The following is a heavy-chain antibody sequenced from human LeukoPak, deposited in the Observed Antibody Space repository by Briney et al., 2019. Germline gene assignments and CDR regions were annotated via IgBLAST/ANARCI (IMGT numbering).Heavy chain of an antibody. CDR1: GYTFTNYY. V-gene: IGHV1-46*04. D-gene: IGHD1-26*01. CDR2: INPNGSNT. J-gene: IGHJ5*02. CDR3: ARGGVGAPTYVWFDP. Sequence: GASVKLSCTASGYTFTNYYMHWVRQAPGQGLECMGIINPNGSNTCYAETVKGRVTMSRDNSKSTVYMELSSLRPEDTAVYYCARGGVGAPTYVWFDPWGQGTLVTVSS.